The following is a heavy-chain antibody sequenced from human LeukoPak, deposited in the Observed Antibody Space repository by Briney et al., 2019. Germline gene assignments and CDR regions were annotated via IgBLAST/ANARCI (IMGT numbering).Heavy chain of an antibody. CDR2: ISSSSSHT. J-gene: IGHJ4*02. CDR1: GFTFSSYS. V-gene: IGHV3-21*01. CDR3: TREVPHGYSGYDSRDC. D-gene: IGHD5-12*01. Sequence: GGSLRLSCATSGFTFSSYSMNWVRQAPGKGLEWVSSISSSSSHTYYVDSVKGRFTISRDNTMNSLYLQMDSLRAEDTAVYYCTREVPHGYSGYDSRDCWGQGTLVTVSS.